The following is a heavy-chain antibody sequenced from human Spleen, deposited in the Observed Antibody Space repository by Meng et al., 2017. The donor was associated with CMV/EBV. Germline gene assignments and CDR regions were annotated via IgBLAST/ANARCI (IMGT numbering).Heavy chain of an antibody. CDR3: AKRDTTKYFDS. CDR2: FGSSGNT. CDR1: GFSLSSFE. Sequence: GESLKISCAASGFSLSSFEMNWVRQAPGKGLEWVSTFGSSGNTYYADSVKGRFTISRDNSKNTLFLQMNSLRAEDTAVFYCAKRDTTKYFDSWGQGILVTVSS. J-gene: IGHJ4*02. D-gene: IGHD5-18*01. V-gene: IGHV3-23*01.